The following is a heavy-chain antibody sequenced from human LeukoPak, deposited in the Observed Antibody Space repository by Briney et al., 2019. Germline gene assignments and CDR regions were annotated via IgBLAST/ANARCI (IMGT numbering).Heavy chain of an antibody. CDR1: GASINTYF. J-gene: IGHJ3*02. V-gene: IGHV4-4*07. Sequence: SETLSLTCTVSGASINTYFWSWFRQPAGKGLEWIGRIHASGTTNYNPSLKSRVSMSIDVSKNQFSLRLNSVTAADTAVYYCARHSGHSSTNDAFDIWGQGTMVIVSS. CDR3: ARHSGHSSTNDAFDI. CDR2: IHASGTT. D-gene: IGHD6-13*01.